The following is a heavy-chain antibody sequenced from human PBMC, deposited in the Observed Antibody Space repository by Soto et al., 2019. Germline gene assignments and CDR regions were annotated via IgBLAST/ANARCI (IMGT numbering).Heavy chain of an antibody. J-gene: IGHJ5*02. CDR1: GGSVSSGSYY. CDR2: IYYSGST. V-gene: IGHV4-61*01. Sequence: QVQLQESGPGLVKPSETLSLTCTVSGGSVSSGSYYWSWIRQPPGKGLEWIGYIYYSGSTNYNPSLKSRVTISVHTSKNQFSLKLSSVTAADTAVYYCARCYAVAGTCDWFDPWGQGTLVTVSS. D-gene: IGHD6-19*01. CDR3: ARCYAVAGTCDWFDP.